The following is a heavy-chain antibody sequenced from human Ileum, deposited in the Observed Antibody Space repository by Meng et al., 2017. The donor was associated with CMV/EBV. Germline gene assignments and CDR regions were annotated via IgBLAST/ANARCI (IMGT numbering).Heavy chain of an antibody. D-gene: IGHD2-2*01. Sequence: ASRSSFTGSSMHWVRQAPGHGLEWMGWLNPNSGGTNYAQKFQGRVTMTRDTSISTAYMELSRLRSDDTAVYYCARDCSSTSCYLFDYWGQGTLVTVSS. CDR2: LNPNSGGT. CDR1: RSSFTGSS. J-gene: IGHJ4*02. CDR3: ARDCSSTSCYLFDY. V-gene: IGHV1-2*02.